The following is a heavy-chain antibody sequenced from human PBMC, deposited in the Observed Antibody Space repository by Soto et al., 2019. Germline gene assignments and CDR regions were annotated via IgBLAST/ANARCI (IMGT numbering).Heavy chain of an antibody. J-gene: IGHJ5*02. D-gene: IGHD3-3*01. CDR1: GGSISSYY. CDR3: ARGTETYYDFWSGYYWWFDP. CDR2: IYYSVST. V-gene: IGHV4-59*01. Sequence: XETLSLTCTVSGGSISSYYWSWIRQPPGKGLEWIGYIYYSVSTNYNPSLKSRVTISVDTSKNQFSLKLSSVTAADTAVYYCARGTETYYDFWSGYYWWFDPWGQGTLVTVSS.